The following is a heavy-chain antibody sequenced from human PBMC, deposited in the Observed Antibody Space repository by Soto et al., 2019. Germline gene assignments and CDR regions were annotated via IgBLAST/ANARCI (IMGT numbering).Heavy chain of an antibody. CDR3: AREGADPYYPSGGGGSTLDY. J-gene: IGHJ4*02. Sequence: QVQLVESGGGVVQPGRSLRLSCAASGFAFSSNAMHSVRQAPGKGLEWVAFISYDGSNKYCADSVKGRFTISRDNSKNTLYLQMNSLRAEDTAVYYCAREGADPYYPSGGGGSTLDYWGQGTLVTVSS. CDR1: GFAFSSNA. CDR2: ISYDGSNK. D-gene: IGHD3-10*01. V-gene: IGHV3-30-3*01.